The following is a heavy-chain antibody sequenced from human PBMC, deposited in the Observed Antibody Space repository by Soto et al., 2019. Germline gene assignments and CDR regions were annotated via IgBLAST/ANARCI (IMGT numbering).Heavy chain of an antibody. CDR1: GYNFANYW. CDR2: IYPGDSDT. D-gene: IGHD3-22*01. J-gene: IGHJ6*02. V-gene: IGHV5-51*01. Sequence: GESLKISCKGSGYNFANYWIGWVRQMPGKGLEWMGIIYPGDSDTRYSPSFQGQVTISADKSISTAYLQWSSLKASDTAMYYCARLIVVVTASDYYGMDVWGQGTTVTVSS. CDR3: ARLIVVVTASDYYGMDV.